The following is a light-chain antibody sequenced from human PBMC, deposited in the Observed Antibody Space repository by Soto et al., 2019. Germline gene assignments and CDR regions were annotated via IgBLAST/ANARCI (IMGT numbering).Light chain of an antibody. J-gene: IGLJ1*01. CDR3: SSYTSSSPYV. CDR2: EVN. CDR1: SSDIGTYNY. V-gene: IGLV2-14*01. Sequence: QSALAQPASASASPGQSVTISCTGTSSDIGTYNYVSWFQQYPGKAPKLMLYEVNNRPSGASDRFSGSKSGNTASLTISGLQAEDDSYYYCSSYTSSSPYVFGTGTKVTF.